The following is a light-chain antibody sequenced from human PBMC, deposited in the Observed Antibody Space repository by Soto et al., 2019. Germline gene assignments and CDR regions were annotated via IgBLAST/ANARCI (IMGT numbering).Light chain of an antibody. V-gene: IGLV1-47*02. Sequence: QSVLTQPPSASGTPGQRVTIYCSGSSSNIGSNLVYWYQQLPGMAPKLLFYSNNQRPSGVPDRFSGSKSGTSASLAISGLRSEDEADYYCAAWDDSLSGVVFGGGTKLTVL. CDR1: SSNIGSNL. J-gene: IGLJ2*01. CDR3: AAWDDSLSGVV. CDR2: SNN.